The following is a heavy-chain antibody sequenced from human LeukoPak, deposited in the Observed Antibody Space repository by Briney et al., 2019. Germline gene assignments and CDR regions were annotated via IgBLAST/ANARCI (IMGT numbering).Heavy chain of an antibody. J-gene: IGHJ4*02. V-gene: IGHV3-7*01. CDR2: INQDGSEK. CDR1: GFTFGSHW. Sequence: GGSLRLSCAASGFTFGSHWMSWVRQAPGKGLEWVANINQDGSEKYYVDSVKGRFTISRDNAKNSLYLQMNSLRAEDTAVYYCARDHVVDGLVFDYWGQGALVTVSS. D-gene: IGHD2-15*01. CDR3: ARDHVVDGLVFDY.